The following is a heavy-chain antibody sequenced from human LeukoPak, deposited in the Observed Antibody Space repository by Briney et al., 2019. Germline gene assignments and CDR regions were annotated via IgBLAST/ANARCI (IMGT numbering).Heavy chain of an antibody. D-gene: IGHD3-22*01. J-gene: IGHJ4*02. CDR3: AKVHLPIGDSSGYAKFDN. V-gene: IGHV3-23*01. Sequence: GGSLRLSCAASGLIFCTYPMSWVRRAPGKGLEWVSAMSGRGASIYYADPVKGRFTISRDNSKNTLYLQMNSLRAEDTAVYFCAKVHLPIGDSSGYAKFDNWGQGTLVIVSS. CDR1: GLIFCTYP. CDR2: MSGRGASI.